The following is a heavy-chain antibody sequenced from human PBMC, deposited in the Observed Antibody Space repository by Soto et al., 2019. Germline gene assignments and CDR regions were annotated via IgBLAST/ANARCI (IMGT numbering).Heavy chain of an antibody. J-gene: IGHJ4*02. Sequence: QVQLVQSGAEVKKPGASVKVSCKASGYTFTSYVLPWVRQAPGQSPEWMGWINAGNENTKYSQNFQGRGTISKNTAASTVYMVLRCQKAQVTAVYYCAPALTYYGDYMGDSWGQGTLVAVSS. CDR1: GYTFTSYV. CDR2: INAGNENT. V-gene: IGHV1-3*01. D-gene: IGHD4-17*01. CDR3: APALTYYGDYMGDS.